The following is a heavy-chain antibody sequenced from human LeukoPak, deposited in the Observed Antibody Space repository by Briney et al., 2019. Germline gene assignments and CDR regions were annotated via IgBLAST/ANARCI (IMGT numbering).Heavy chain of an antibody. V-gene: IGHV3-48*03. CDR2: ISSSGRTI. Sequence: PGGSLRLSCAASGFTFSSYEMNWVRQAPGKGLEWVSYISSSGRTIYHADSMKGRFTISRDNAKNSLYLQMNSLRAEDTAVYYCARAYGGSYWFDPWGQGTLVTVSS. CDR3: ARAYGGSYWFDP. J-gene: IGHJ5*02. CDR1: GFTFSSYE. D-gene: IGHD1-26*01.